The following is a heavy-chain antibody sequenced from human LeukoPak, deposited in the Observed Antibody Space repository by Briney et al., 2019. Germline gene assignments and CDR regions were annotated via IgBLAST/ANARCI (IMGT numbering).Heavy chain of an antibody. J-gene: IGHJ5*02. V-gene: IGHV4-30-2*01. Sequence: SQTLSLTCTVSGGSISSGGYYWSWIRQPPGKGLEWIGYIYHSGSTYYNPSLKSRVTISVDRSKNQLSLKLSSVTAADTAVYYCARAGNYTYYYDSSRGWFDPWGQGTLVTVSS. D-gene: IGHD3-22*01. CDR1: GGSISSGGYY. CDR2: IYHSGST. CDR3: ARAGNYTYYYDSSRGWFDP.